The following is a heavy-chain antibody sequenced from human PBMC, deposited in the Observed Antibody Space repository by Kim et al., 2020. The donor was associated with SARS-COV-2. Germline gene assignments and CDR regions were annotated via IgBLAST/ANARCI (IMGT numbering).Heavy chain of an antibody. CDR2: ISSSSSYT. CDR3: ARERAGLAYCGGDCYPTPPDAFDI. Sequence: GGSLRLSCAASGFTFSDYYMSWIRQAPGKGLEWVSYISSSSSYTNYADSVKGRFTISRDNAKNSLYLQMNSLRAEDTAVYYCARERAGLAYCGGDCYPTPPDAFDIWGQGTMVTVSS. J-gene: IGHJ3*02. V-gene: IGHV3-11*05. D-gene: IGHD2-21*02. CDR1: GFTFSDYY.